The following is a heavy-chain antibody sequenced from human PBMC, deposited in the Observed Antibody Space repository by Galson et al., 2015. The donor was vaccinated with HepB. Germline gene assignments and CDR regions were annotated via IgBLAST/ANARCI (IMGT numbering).Heavy chain of an antibody. CDR3: AREVNSSGWYLDY. Sequence: SLRLSCAASGFTFSSYAMHWVRQAPGKGLEWVAVISYDGSNKYYADSVKGRFTISRDNSKNTLYLQMNSLRAEDTAVYYCAREVNSSGWYLDYWGQGTLVTVSS. D-gene: IGHD6-19*01. CDR1: GFTFSSYA. V-gene: IGHV3-30*04. J-gene: IGHJ4*02. CDR2: ISYDGSNK.